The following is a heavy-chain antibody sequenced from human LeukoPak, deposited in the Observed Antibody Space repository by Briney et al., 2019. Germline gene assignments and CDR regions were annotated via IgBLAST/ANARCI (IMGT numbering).Heavy chain of an antibody. Sequence: PGGSLRLSCEASGFTFSSYYMIWVRQAPGKGLEWVSVISVSGDWTHYADSVKGRFTISRDNSKNTLYLQMNSLRAEDTAVYYCANYRQSITAAGNSREFADYWGQGTLVTVSS. J-gene: IGHJ4*02. V-gene: IGHV3-23*01. CDR1: GFTFSSYY. CDR3: ANYRQSITAAGNSREFADY. CDR2: ISVSGDWT. D-gene: IGHD6-13*01.